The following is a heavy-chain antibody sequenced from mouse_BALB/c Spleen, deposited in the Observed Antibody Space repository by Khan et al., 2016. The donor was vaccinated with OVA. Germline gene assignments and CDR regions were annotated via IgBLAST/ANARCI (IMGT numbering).Heavy chain of an antibody. V-gene: IGHV1S81*02. J-gene: IGHJ2*01. CDR3: ARSKSIVASYFDC. Sequence: VQLQESGAELVKAGASVKMSCKASGYTFTSYWMHWVKQRLGQGLDGFAETHPTNGRTYYNEKFNSKATLTVDKSSSTAYMLLSGPTFEDSAVYNCARSKSIVASYFDCWGQGTTRTVSS. CDR1: GYTFTSYW. CDR2: THPTNGRT. D-gene: IGHD1-1*01.